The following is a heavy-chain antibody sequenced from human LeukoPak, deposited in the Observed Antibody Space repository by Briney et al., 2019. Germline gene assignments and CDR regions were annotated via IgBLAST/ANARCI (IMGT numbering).Heavy chain of an antibody. CDR2: ISDLSNNR. CDR3: ARFGTSGYSGDH. CDR1: GFTFSDYY. V-gene: IGHV3-11*04. Sequence: GGSLRLSCAASGFTFSDYYMSWIRQAPGKGLEWLSYISDLSNNRYYADTVKGRFIISRDDAKNSVYLQMSSLRAEDTAVYYCARFGTSGYSGDHWGQGTLVTVSS. D-gene: IGHD3-22*01. J-gene: IGHJ4*02.